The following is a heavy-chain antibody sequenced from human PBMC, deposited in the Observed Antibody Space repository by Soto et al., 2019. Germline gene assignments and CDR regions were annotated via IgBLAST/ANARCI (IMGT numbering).Heavy chain of an antibody. CDR2: IIPIVGTA. CDR3: ARDGGRSAWGRGEYYYYYGMDV. CDR1: GGTFSSYA. J-gene: IGHJ6*02. D-gene: IGHD6-6*01. V-gene: IGHV1-69*01. Sequence: QVQLVQSGAEVKKPGSSVKVSCKASGGTFSSYAISWVRQAPGQGLEWMGGIIPIVGTANYAQKFQGRVKITADESKSTAYMELRSLRSEDTGVYYCARDGGRSAWGRGEYYYYYGMDVWGQGTTVTVSS.